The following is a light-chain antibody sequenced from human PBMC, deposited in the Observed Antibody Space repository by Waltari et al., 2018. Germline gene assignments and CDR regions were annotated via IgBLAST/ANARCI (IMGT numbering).Light chain of an antibody. CDR1: SSAIGNVTL. V-gene: IGLV2-23*02. CDR3: CSYAVSSTLV. CDR2: DVT. J-gene: IGLJ2*01. Sequence: QSPLTQPASVSASPGQSITISCTGTSSAIGNVTLVTWYQQHSGKVPKLIIYDVTQRPSGVSDRFSGSKSGNTASLTISGLQEDDEADYYCCSYAVSSTLVFGGGTKVTVL.